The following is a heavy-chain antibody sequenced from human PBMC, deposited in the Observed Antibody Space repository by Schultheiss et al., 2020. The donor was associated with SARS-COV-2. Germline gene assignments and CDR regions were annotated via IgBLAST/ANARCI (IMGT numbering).Heavy chain of an antibody. Sequence: SGPTLVKPTQTLTLTCTFSGFSHSTSGVGVGWIRQPPGKALEWLALIYWNDDKRYSPSLKSRLTITKDTSKNQVVLTMTNMDPVDTATYYCAHRQGVWGTFDYWGQGTLVTVSS. CDR2: IYWNDDK. D-gene: IGHD6-13*01. CDR1: GFSHSTSGVG. CDR3: AHRQGVWGTFDY. J-gene: IGHJ4*02. V-gene: IGHV2-5*01.